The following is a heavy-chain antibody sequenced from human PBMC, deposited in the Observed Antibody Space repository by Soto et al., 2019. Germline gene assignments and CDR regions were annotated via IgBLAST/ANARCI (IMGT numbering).Heavy chain of an antibody. V-gene: IGHV1-18*01. CDR1: GYTFTNYG. CDR2: INVYNRNT. J-gene: IGHJ5*02. CDR3: ARGVGSGSYYNQYNWFDP. Sequence: QVQLVQSGGEVKKPGASVKVSCKASGYTFTNYGISWVRQAPGQGLEWMGWINVYNRNTKYAQKVQGRVTMTTDTSTSTAYMELRSLRSDDTAVYYCARGVGSGSYYNQYNWFDPWGQGTLVTVSS. D-gene: IGHD3-10*01.